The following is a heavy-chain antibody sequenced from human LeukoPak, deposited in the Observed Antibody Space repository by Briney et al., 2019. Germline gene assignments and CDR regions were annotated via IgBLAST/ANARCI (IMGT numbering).Heavy chain of an antibody. V-gene: IGHV3-33*01. Sequence: GGSLRLPCAASGFTLGNHGMHWVRQAPGKGLEWVAIIFSNGVNKYCADSMKGRFTISRDTSKNTLFLEMESLRTEDTAVYYCARHRGSVFEGYMDVWGKGTTVTVSS. CDR2: IFSNGVNK. D-gene: IGHD2-8*01. CDR3: ARHRGSVFEGYMDV. J-gene: IGHJ6*03. CDR1: GFTLGNHG.